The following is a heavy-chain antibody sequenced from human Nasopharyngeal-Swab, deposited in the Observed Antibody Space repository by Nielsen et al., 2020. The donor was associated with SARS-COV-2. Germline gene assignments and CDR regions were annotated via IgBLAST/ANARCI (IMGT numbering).Heavy chain of an antibody. V-gene: IGHV1-69*13. CDR2: LIPIFGTA. Sequence: SVKVSCKASGGTFSSYAISWVRQAPGQGLEWMGGLIPIFGTANYAQKFQGRVTITADESTSTAYMELSSLRSEDTAVYYCARDRYDILTGYYPPPYYGMDVWGQGTTVTVSS. D-gene: IGHD3-9*01. J-gene: IGHJ6*02. CDR1: GGTFSSYA. CDR3: ARDRYDILTGYYPPPYYGMDV.